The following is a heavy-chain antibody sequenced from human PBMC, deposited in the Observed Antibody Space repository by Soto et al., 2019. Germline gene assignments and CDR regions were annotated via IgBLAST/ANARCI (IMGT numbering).Heavy chain of an antibody. J-gene: IGHJ6*02. D-gene: IGHD3-3*01. CDR3: ARDFDFWSGYYYYGMDV. CDR1: GFTFSSYS. V-gene: IGHV3-21*01. Sequence: PGGSLRLSCAASGFTFSSYSMNWVRQAPGKGLEWVSSISSSSSYIYYADSVKGRFTISRDNAKNSLYLQMNSLRAEDTAVYYCARDFDFWSGYYYYGMDVWGQGTTVTSP. CDR2: ISSSSSYI.